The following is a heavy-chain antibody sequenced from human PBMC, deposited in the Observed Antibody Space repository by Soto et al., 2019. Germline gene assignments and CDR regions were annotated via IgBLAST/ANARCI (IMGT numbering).Heavy chain of an antibody. D-gene: IGHD5-18*01. V-gene: IGHV1-46*01. Sequence: ASVKVSCKASGYTFTSYYMHWVRQAPGQGLEWMGIINPSGGSTSYAQKFQGRVTMTRDTSTSTVYMELSSLRSEDTAVYYCAREGGDLRDGYSLHFDYWGQGTLVTVSS. CDR1: GYTFTSYY. CDR3: AREGGDLRDGYSLHFDY. J-gene: IGHJ4*02. CDR2: INPSGGST.